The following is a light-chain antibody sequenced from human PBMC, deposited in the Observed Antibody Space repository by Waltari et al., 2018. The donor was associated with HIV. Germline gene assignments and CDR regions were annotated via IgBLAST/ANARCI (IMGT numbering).Light chain of an antibody. CDR1: SSNIGARAHFD. J-gene: IGLJ3*02. CDR2: GNN. CDR3: QSYDTRLSGSV. Sequence: QSVLTQPPSVSGAPGQTVTISCTGSSSNIGARAHFDVHWYQQLPGTAPKLPIYGNNKRPSGVPDRFSGSKSGASASLAITGLQAEDEADYYCQSYDTRLSGSVFGGGTKLTVL. V-gene: IGLV1-40*01.